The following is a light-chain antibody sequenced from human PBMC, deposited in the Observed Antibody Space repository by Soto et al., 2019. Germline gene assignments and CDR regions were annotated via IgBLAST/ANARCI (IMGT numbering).Light chain of an antibody. CDR3: QQSYSTPLT. J-gene: IGKJ4*02. CDR2: AAS. Sequence: EITMKKSPSSLYAYVGDRATIXCRASQSISSYLNWSQQTPGKAHKLLIYAASSLQSGGPSRFSGSGSVTDSTRTISSLQPEDFATYSGQQSYSTPLTFGGGTKVAI. V-gene: IGKV1-39*01. CDR1: QSISSY.